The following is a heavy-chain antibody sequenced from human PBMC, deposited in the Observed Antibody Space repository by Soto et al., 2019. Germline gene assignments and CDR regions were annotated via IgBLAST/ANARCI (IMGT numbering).Heavy chain of an antibody. V-gene: IGHV1-69*02. CDR3: ASWPVQLERRGYCYYGMDV. CDR2: IIPILGIA. D-gene: IGHD1-1*01. J-gene: IGHJ6*02. CDR1: GGTFSSYT. Sequence: QVQLVQSGAEVKKPGSSVKVSCKASGGTFSSYTISWVRQAPGQGLEWMGRIIPILGIANYAQKFQGRVTIAAAKXXSXAFXEPSSTRSEDTAVYYCASWPVQLERRGYCYYGMDVWGQGTTVTVSS.